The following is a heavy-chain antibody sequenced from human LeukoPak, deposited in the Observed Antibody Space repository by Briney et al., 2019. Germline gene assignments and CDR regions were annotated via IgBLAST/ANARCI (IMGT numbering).Heavy chain of an antibody. CDR1: GFTVSSNY. D-gene: IGHD4-23*01. Sequence: PGRSLRLSCAASGFTVSSNYMSWVSQAPGKGLERGSAINIGGSTYYADSVKGRFTISRDNSKNTLYLQLSSLRAQGTAVYDCATMVGPPAFDIWGQGTMVTVSS. V-gene: IGHV3-53*05. CDR3: ATMVGPPAFDI. J-gene: IGHJ3*02. CDR2: INIGGST.